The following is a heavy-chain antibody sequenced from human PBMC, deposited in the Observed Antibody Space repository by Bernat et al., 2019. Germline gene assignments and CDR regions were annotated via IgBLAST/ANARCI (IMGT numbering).Heavy chain of an antibody. D-gene: IGHD4-17*01. V-gene: IGHV3-74*02. CDR3: ATVTTDY. Sequence: EVQLVQSGGGLAQPGGSLRLSCAASGFTLSSNWMQWVRQAAGKGLVWVSRISSDGSSTTYADSVGGRFTISRENAKNTLYITRKSLRTKETAVYYCATVTTDYWGQGTMVNVSS. CDR2: ISSDGSST. CDR1: GFTLSSNW. J-gene: IGHJ4*02.